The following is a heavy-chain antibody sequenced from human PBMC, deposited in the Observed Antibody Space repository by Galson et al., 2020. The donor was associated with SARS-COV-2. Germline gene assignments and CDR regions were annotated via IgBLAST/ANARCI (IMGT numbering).Heavy chain of an antibody. D-gene: IGHD2-15*01. V-gene: IGHV1-46*01. Sequence: ASVKVSCKASGYTFTSYYMHWVRQAPGQGLEWMGIINPSGGSTSYAQKFQGRVTMTRDTSTSTVYMELSSLRSEDTAVYYCARDTVVVVAATLVRIDVGGKGTTVTVAS. CDR3: ARDTVVVVAATLVRIDV. J-gene: IGHJ6*03. CDR1: GYTFTSYY. CDR2: INPSGGST.